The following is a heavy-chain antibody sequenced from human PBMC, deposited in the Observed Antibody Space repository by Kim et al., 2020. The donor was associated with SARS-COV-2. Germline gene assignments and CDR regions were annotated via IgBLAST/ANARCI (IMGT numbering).Heavy chain of an antibody. CDR3: ARDLTSGSYLNWFDP. J-gene: IGHJ5*02. CDR1: GFTFSSYW. Sequence: GGSLRLSCAASGFTFSSYWMSWVRQAPGKGLEWVANIKQDGSEKYYVDSVKGRFTISRDNAKNSLYLQMNSLRDEDTAVYYCARDLTSGSYLNWFDPWGQGTLLTVSS. V-gene: IGHV3-7*03. CDR2: IKQDGSEK. D-gene: IGHD1-26*01.